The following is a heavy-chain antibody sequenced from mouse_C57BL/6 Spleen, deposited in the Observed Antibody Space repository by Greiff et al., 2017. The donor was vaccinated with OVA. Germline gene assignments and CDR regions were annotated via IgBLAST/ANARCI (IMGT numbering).Heavy chain of an antibody. CDR1: GYTFTDYE. CDR2: IDPETGGT. J-gene: IGHJ1*03. V-gene: IGHV1-15*01. Sequence: VQRVESGAELVRPGASVTLSCKASGYTFTDYEMHWVKQTPVHGLEWIGAIDPETGGTAYNQKFKGKAILTADKSSSTAYMELRSLTSEDSAVYYCTREGDYYGSSYDWYFDVWGTGTTVTVSS. D-gene: IGHD1-1*01. CDR3: TREGDYYGSSYDWYFDV.